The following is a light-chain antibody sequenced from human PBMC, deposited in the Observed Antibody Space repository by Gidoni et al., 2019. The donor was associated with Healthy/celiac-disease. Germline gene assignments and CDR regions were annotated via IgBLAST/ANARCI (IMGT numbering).Light chain of an antibody. CDR3: MQALQTPRT. CDR1: QSLLHSNGYNY. J-gene: IGKJ2*01. V-gene: IGKV2-28*01. Sequence: DIVMTQYPLSLPVTPGEPASISCRSSQSLLHSNGYNYLDWYLQKPGQSPQLLIYLGSNRASGVPDRFSGSGSGTYFTLKISRVEAEDVGVYYCMQALQTPRTFGQGTKLEIK. CDR2: LGS.